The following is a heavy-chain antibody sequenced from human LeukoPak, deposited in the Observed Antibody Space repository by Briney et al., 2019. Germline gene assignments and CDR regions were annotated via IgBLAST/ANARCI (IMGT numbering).Heavy chain of an antibody. J-gene: IGHJ4*02. CDR1: GFTFSGYT. Sequence: GGSLRLSCAASGFTFSGYTMNWVRQAPGKGPEWVSSISGSGITTNYADSVKGRFTISRDYSKNTLYLQMSSLRAEDTAVYYCASLSPAVAGNDYWGQGTLVSVSS. CDR2: ISGSGITT. CDR3: ASLSPAVAGNDY. D-gene: IGHD6-13*01. V-gene: IGHV3-23*01.